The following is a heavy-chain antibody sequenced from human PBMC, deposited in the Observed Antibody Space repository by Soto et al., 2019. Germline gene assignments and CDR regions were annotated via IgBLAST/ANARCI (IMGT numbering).Heavy chain of an antibody. CDR3: ARAAVSSGWYLDY. J-gene: IGHJ4*02. CDR2: INSDGSST. V-gene: IGHV3-74*01. CDR1: GFTFSSYW. D-gene: IGHD6-19*01. Sequence: GGSLRLSCAASGFTFSSYWMHWVRQAPGKGLVWVSRINSDGSSTSYADSVKGRFTISRDNAKNTLYLQMNSLRAEDTAVYYCARAAVSSGWYLDYWGQGTLVTVSS.